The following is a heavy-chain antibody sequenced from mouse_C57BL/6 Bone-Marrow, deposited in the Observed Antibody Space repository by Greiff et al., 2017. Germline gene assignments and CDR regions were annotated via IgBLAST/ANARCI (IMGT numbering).Heavy chain of an antibody. J-gene: IGHJ3*01. CDR3: ARRAAQATSWFAY. CDR1: GFTFSSYG. Sequence: EVKVVESGGDLVKPGGSLKLSCAASGFTFSSYGMSWVRQTPDKRLERVATISSGGSYTYYPDSVKGRFTLSRDNAKNTRYRQMSSLKSEDTAMYYCARRAAQATSWFAYWGQGTLVTVSA. CDR2: ISSGGSYT. D-gene: IGHD3-2*02. V-gene: IGHV5-6*02.